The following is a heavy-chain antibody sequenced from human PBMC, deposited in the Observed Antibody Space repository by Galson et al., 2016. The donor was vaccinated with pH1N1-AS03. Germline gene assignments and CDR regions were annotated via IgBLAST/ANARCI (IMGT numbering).Heavy chain of an antibody. CDR1: GGSVSSYY. V-gene: IGHV4-59*02. CDR2: IFHSGRT. Sequence: ETLSLTCTVSGGSVSSYYWSWIRQPPGKGLEWIGYIFHSGRTNSNPSLKSRVTISIDTSTNQFSLELSSVTAADTAVYYCARALRTPLPNWGQGTLVTVSS. CDR3: ARALRTPLPN. J-gene: IGHJ4*02. D-gene: IGHD1-14*01.